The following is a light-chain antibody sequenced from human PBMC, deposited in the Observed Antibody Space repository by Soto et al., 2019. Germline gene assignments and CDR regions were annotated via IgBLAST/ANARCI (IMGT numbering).Light chain of an antibody. CDR1: QSLTATY. CDR3: QQYRRSVWT. J-gene: IGKJ1*01. CDR2: STS. Sequence: EIVLAQSPATLSLSPGEKATVSRRASQSLTATYSAWYQQRPGQPPRLLIHSTSVRATGIPDRFVGSGSGTDFTLTISRLEPEDFAVYYCQQYRRSVWTFGQGTRV. V-gene: IGKV3-20*01.